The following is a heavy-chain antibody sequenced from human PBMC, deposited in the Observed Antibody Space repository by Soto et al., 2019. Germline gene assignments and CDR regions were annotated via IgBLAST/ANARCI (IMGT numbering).Heavy chain of an antibody. V-gene: IGHV3-9*01. CDR3: VKDESINWYSGHFRH. J-gene: IGHJ1*01. Sequence: EVXLVESGGGLVQPGRSLRLSCAASGFTFDDYAMHWXXXVPGKGLEWGSSIKWNSGSISYGDSVKGRFAISRDNAKNSLHLQMNSLSAEDTAFYYCVKDESINWYSGHFRHWGQGTLVTVSS. D-gene: IGHD6-13*01. CDR2: IKWNSGSI. CDR1: GFTFDDYA.